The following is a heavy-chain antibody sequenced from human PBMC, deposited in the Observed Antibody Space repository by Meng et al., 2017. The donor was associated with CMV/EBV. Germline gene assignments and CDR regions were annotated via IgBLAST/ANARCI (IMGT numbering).Heavy chain of an antibody. CDR3: ARASYDFWSGYYSLYFDY. CDR1: GGSISSYY. CDR2: IYYSGST. V-gene: IGHV4-59*01. Sequence: SETLSLTCTVSGGSISSYYWSWIRQPPGKGLEWIGYIYYSGSTNYNPSLKSRVTISVDTSKNQFYLKLSSVTAADTAVYYCARASYDFWSGYYSLYFDYWGQGTLVTVSS. J-gene: IGHJ4*02. D-gene: IGHD3-3*01.